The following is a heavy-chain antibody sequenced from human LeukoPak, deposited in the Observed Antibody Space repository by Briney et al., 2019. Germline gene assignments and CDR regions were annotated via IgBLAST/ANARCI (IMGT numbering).Heavy chain of an antibody. CDR2: IYYSGST. D-gene: IGHD1-14*01. CDR3: AREGGRDAFDI. V-gene: IGHV4-59*01. Sequence: PSETLSLTCTVSGGSISSYYWSLIWQPPGKGLEWIGYIYYSGSTNYNPSLKSRVTISVDTSKNQFSLKLSSVTAADTAVYYCAREGGRDAFDIWGQGTMVTVSS. CDR1: GGSISSYY. J-gene: IGHJ3*02.